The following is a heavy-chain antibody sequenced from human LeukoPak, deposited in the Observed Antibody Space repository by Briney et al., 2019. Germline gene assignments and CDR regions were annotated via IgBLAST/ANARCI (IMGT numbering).Heavy chain of an antibody. J-gene: IGHJ6*03. V-gene: IGHV3-20*04. Sequence: GGSLRLSCAASGFTFDDYGMSWVRQAPGKGLEWVSGINWNGGSTGYADSVKGRFTISRDNAKNSLHLQMNSLRAEDTALYYCATSGGSGSYGAFYYYMDVWGKGTTVTVSS. CDR2: INWNGGST. CDR3: ATSGGSGSYGAFYYYMDV. CDR1: GFTFDDYG. D-gene: IGHD3-10*01.